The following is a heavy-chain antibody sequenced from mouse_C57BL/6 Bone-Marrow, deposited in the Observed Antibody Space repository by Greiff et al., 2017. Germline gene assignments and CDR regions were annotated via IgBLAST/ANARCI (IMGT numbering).Heavy chain of an antibody. Sequence: EVQGVESGGGLVKPGGSLKLSCAASGFTFSDYGMHWVRQAPEKGLEWVAYISSGSSTIYYADTVKGRFTISRDNAKNTLFLQMTSLRSEDTAMYYCAKGVYYYGGWYFDVWGTGTTVTVSS. CDR2: ISSGSSTI. V-gene: IGHV5-17*01. J-gene: IGHJ1*03. D-gene: IGHD1-1*01. CDR1: GFTFSDYG. CDR3: AKGVYYYGGWYFDV.